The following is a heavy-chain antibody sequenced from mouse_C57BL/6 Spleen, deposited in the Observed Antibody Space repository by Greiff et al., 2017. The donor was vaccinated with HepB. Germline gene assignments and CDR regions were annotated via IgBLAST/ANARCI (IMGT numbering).Heavy chain of an antibody. J-gene: IGHJ4*01. CDR1: GYTFTSYW. CDR2: INPSNGGT. D-gene: IGHD1-1*01. Sequence: QVQLQQPGTELVKPGASVKLSCKASGYTFTSYWMHWVKQRPGQGLEWIGNINPSNGGTNYNEKFKSKATLPVDKSSSTASMQLSSLTSEDSAVYYWARDYGSSSYAMDYWGQGTSVTVSS. V-gene: IGHV1-53*01. CDR3: ARDYGSSSYAMDY.